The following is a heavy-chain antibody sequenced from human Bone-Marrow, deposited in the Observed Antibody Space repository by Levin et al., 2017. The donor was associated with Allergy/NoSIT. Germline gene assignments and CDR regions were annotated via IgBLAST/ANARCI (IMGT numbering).Heavy chain of an antibody. Sequence: ASVKVSCAASGFTFSVYGMRWVRQAPGKGLEWVSYISGGSSTIHYTESVKGRFTVSRDNAKNSLYLEMNSLRAEDTAVYYCARGRGGDGRDYWGQGILVVVSS. CDR1: GFTFSVYG. CDR3: ARGRGGDGRDY. V-gene: IGHV3-48*01. CDR2: ISGGSSTI. J-gene: IGHJ4*02. D-gene: IGHD2-21*02.